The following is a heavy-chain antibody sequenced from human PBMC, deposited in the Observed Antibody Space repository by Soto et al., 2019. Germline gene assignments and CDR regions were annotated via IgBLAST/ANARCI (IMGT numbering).Heavy chain of an antibody. CDR2: IKQDGSEK. D-gene: IGHD5-12*01. CDR3: ARALQYSGYDWGDSFDS. Sequence: GGPLRQPWAAFEGTFGSYGMRWVRRAPGKGLEWVANIKQDGSEKYYVDSVKGRFTISRDNAKNSLYLQMNSLRAEDTAVYYGARALQYSGYDWGDSFDSWGQGTMVTCSS. V-gene: IGHV3-7*01. J-gene: IGHJ3*02. CDR1: EGTFGSYG.